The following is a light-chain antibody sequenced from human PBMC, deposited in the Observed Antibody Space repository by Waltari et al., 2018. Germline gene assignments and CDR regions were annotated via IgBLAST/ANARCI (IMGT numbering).Light chain of an antibody. CDR3: NSYAGSSSWV. V-gene: IGLV2-14*01. Sequence: QSALTQPASVSGSPGQSITIPGTGTSSDVGFYNYVSWYQQHPGKAPKLIIYDVSERPSGVSDRFSGSKSGNTASLTISGLQAEDESDYYCNSYAGSSSWVFGGGTKLTVL. CDR2: DVS. J-gene: IGLJ3*02. CDR1: SSDVGFYNY.